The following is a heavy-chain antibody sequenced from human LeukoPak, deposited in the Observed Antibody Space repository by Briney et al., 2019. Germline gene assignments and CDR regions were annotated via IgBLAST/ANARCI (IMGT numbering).Heavy chain of an antibody. CDR1: GFTFSSYA. CDR3: ARGKRGYSYGFDY. D-gene: IGHD5-18*01. J-gene: IGHJ4*02. V-gene: IGHV3-30*04. Sequence: GRSLRLSCAASGFTFSSYAMHWVRQAPGKGLEWVAVISYDGSNKYYADSVKGRFTISRDNAKNTLYLQMNSLRAEDTAVYYCARGKRGYSYGFDYWGQGTLVTVSS. CDR2: ISYDGSNK.